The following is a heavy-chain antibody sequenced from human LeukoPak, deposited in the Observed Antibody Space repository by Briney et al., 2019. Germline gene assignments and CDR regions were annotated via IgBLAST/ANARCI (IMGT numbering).Heavy chain of an antibody. D-gene: IGHD6-13*01. CDR3: ARDDSSRYHDAFDI. Sequence: SETLSLTCTVSGGSISSSSYYWGWIRQPPGKGLEWIGSIYYSGSTYYNPSLKSRVTISVDTSKNQFSLKLSSVTAADTAVYYCARDDSSRYHDAFDIWGQGTMVTVSS. CDR1: GGSISSSSYY. J-gene: IGHJ3*02. CDR2: IYYSGST. V-gene: IGHV4-39*02.